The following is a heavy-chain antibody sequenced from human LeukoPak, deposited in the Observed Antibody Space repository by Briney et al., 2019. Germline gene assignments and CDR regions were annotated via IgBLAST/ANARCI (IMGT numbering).Heavy chain of an antibody. J-gene: IGHJ4*02. CDR3: ATARNFRFEY. CDR2: MNGEGTTI. Sequence: GGSLRLSCATSGLTFRTTWMHWVRQAPGKGLMRVSRMNGEGTTIDYADSVKGRFTVSRDYAKNTLFLQMNNLRTEDTALYFCATARNFRFEYWDQGSLVIVSA. CDR1: GLTFRTTW. D-gene: IGHD1-7*01. V-gene: IGHV3-74*01.